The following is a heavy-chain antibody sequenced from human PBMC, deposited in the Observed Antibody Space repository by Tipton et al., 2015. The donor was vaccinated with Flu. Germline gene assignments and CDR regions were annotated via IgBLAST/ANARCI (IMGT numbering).Heavy chain of an antibody. CDR3: ARPGSSVGWYYLDH. V-gene: IGHV4-38-2*01. J-gene: IGHJ4*02. D-gene: IGHD3-10*01. CDR2: MSYSGNT. CDR1: GDSIASPYN. Sequence: TLSLTCSVSGDSIASPYNWGWIRQPPGKGLEWIGSMSYSGNTYKNPSLKSRVTISVDTSMNQFSLKLSSVTAADTAVYYCARPGSSVGWYYLDHWGQGTLVTVSS.